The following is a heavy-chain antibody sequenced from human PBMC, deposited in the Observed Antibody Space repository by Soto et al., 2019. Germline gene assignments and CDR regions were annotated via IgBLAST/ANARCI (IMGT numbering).Heavy chain of an antibody. J-gene: IGHJ4*02. CDR1: GGSISSSNW. CDR2: IYHSGST. D-gene: IGHD2-15*01. CDR3: ARVYCSGGSCYKDFDY. V-gene: IGHV4-4*02. Sequence: SETLSLTCAVSGGSISSSNWWSWVRQPPGKGLEWIGEIYHSGSTNYNPSLKSRVTISVDKSKNQFSLKLSSVTAADTAVYYCARVYCSGGSCYKDFDYWGQGTLVTVSS.